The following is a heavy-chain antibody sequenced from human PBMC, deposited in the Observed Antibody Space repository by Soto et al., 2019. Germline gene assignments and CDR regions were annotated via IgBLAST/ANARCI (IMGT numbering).Heavy chain of an antibody. V-gene: IGHV1-8*01. CDR1: GYTFTSYD. D-gene: IGHD6-19*01. J-gene: IGHJ4*02. CDR2: MNPSTGST. CDR3: ARGRLVAGTVDY. Sequence: QVQLVQSGAEVKKPGASVKVSCKASGYTFTSYDIKWVRQATGQGLEWMGWMNPSTGSTGFAQKFQGRVTMISNTSISTAYLELSSLTSEDPAVYYCARGRLVAGTVDYWGQGTRGTVSS.